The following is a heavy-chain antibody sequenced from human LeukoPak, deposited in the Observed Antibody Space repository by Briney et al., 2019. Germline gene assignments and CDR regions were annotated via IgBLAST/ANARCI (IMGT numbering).Heavy chain of an antibody. CDR1: GGSISSGGYY. J-gene: IGHJ4*02. D-gene: IGHD6-13*01. V-gene: IGHV4-31*03. CDR3: ARAPIAAAGYFDY. CDR2: IYYSGST. Sequence: KTSETLSLTCTVSGGSISSGGYYWSWIRQHPGKGLEWIGYIYYSGSTYYNPSLKSRVTISVDTSKNQFSLKLSSVTPEDTAVYYCARAPIAAAGYFDYWGQGTLVTVSS.